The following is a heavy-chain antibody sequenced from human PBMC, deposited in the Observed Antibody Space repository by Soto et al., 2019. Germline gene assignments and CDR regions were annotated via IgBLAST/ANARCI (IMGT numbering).Heavy chain of an antibody. CDR1: GGTFSSYA. D-gene: IGHD3-22*01. CDR3: ARDFFRGDSSGYYYPRFDY. V-gene: IGHV1-69*05. J-gene: IGHJ4*02. Sequence: GASVKVSCKASGGTFSSYAISWVRQAPGQGLEWMGGIIPIFGTANYAQKFQGRVTMTRDTSTSTVYMELSSLRSEDTAVYYCARDFFRGDSSGYYYPRFDYWGQGTLVTVSS. CDR2: IIPIFGTA.